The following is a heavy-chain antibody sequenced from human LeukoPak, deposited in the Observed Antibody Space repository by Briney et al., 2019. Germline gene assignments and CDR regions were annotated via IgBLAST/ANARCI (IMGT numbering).Heavy chain of an antibody. CDR1: GFTFSSYG. CDR3: AKDYDILTGYYLGYYFDY. Sequence: GGSLRLSCAASGFTFSSYGMHWVRQAPGKGLEWVAVISYDGSNKYYADSVKGRFTISRDNSKNTLYLQMNSLRAEDTAVYYCAKDYDILTGYYLGYYFDYWGQGTLVTVSS. D-gene: IGHD3-9*01. CDR2: ISYDGSNK. V-gene: IGHV3-30*19. J-gene: IGHJ4*02.